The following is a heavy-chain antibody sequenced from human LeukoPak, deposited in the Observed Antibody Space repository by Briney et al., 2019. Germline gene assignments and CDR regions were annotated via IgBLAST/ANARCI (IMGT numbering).Heavy chain of an antibody. CDR1: GFTFSSYS. D-gene: IGHD1-26*01. Sequence: PGGSLRLSCAASGFTFSSYSMNWVRQAPGKGLEWVSYISSSSSTIYYADSVKGRFTISRDNAKNSLYLQMNSLRAEDTAVYYCARAVIVGAYVESWHFDYWGQGTLVTVSS. J-gene: IGHJ4*02. CDR2: ISSSSSTI. V-gene: IGHV3-48*01. CDR3: ARAVIVGAYVESWHFDY.